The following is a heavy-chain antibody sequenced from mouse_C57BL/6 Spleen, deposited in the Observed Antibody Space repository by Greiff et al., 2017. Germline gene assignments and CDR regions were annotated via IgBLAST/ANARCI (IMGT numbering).Heavy chain of an antibody. V-gene: IGHV1-72*01. J-gene: IGHJ2*01. Sequence: VQLQQPGAELVKPGASVKLSCKASGYTFTSYWMHWVKQRPGRGLKWIGRIDPNSGGTKYNEKFKSKATLTVDKPSSTAYMQLSSLTSEDSAVYYCAGIYYYGSSADYFDYWGQGTTLTVSS. CDR2: IDPNSGGT. D-gene: IGHD1-1*01. CDR1: GYTFTSYW. CDR3: AGIYYYGSSADYFDY.